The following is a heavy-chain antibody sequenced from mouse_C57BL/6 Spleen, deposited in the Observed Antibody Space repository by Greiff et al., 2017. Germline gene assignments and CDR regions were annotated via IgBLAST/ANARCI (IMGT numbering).Heavy chain of an antibody. Sequence: EVKLLESGPGLVKPSQSLSLTCSVTGYSITSGYYWNWIRQFPGNKLEWMGYISYDGSNNYNPSLKNRISITRDTSKNQFFLKLNSVTTEDTATYYCAREGPTGTWDYWGQGTTLTVSS. J-gene: IGHJ2*01. V-gene: IGHV3-6*01. CDR1: GYSITSGYY. D-gene: IGHD4-1*01. CDR2: ISYDGSN. CDR3: AREGPTGTWDY.